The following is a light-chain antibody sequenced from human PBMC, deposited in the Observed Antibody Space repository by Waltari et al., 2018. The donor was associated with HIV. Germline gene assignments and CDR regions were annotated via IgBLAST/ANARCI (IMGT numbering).Light chain of an antibody. V-gene: IGLV2-8*01. Sequence: QSALTQPPSASGSPGQSVTISCTGTSSAVGRYNYFSWYQQHPGKAPKLMIYEVTKRPSGVPDRFSGSKSGNTASLTVSGLQAEDEADYYCSSYAGSNNLVFGGGTKLTVL. CDR1: SSAVGRYNY. CDR3: SSYAGSNNLV. CDR2: EVT. J-gene: IGLJ3*02.